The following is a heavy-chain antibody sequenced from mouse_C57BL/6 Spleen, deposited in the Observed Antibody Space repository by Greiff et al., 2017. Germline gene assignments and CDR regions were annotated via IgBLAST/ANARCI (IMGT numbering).Heavy chain of an antibody. Sequence: ESGPGLVKPSQSLSLTCSVTGYSITSGYYWNWIRQFPGNKLEWMGYISYDGSNNYNPSLKNRISITRDTSKNQFFLKLNSVTTEDTATYYCARGRELRSLFDYWGQGTTLTVSS. CDR2: ISYDGSN. CDR3: ARGRELRSLFDY. J-gene: IGHJ2*01. CDR1: GYSITSGYY. D-gene: IGHD1-1*01. V-gene: IGHV3-6*01.